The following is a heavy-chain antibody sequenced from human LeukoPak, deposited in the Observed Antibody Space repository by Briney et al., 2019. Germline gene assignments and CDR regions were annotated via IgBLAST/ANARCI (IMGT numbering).Heavy chain of an antibody. CDR2: ISYDGSNK. V-gene: IGHV3-30-3*01. CDR3: ARDTSKNLWFGEDPLMDV. Sequence: GGSLRLSCAASGFTFNDYVMHWVRQPPGKGLEWVAVISYDGSNKYYADSVKGRFTISRDNSKNTLYLQMNSLRAEDTAVYYCARDTSKNLWFGEDPLMDVWGKGTTVTVSS. CDR1: GFTFNDYV. J-gene: IGHJ6*04. D-gene: IGHD3-10*01.